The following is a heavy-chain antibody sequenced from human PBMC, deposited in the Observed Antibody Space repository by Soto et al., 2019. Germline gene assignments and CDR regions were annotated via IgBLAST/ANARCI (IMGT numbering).Heavy chain of an antibody. D-gene: IGHD2-21*01. J-gene: IGHJ5*02. Sequence: TLSLTCSVSGAALNSGNYYWSWIRQVPGKGLEWIGHIYVTGAVVYNPSLRDRITISQDTSERQFSLNLRLVTAADTAVYYCARLRIATNNYKWFDPWGQGTLVT. CDR2: IYVTGAV. CDR1: GAALNSGNYY. CDR3: ARLRIATNNYKWFDP. V-gene: IGHV4-31*03.